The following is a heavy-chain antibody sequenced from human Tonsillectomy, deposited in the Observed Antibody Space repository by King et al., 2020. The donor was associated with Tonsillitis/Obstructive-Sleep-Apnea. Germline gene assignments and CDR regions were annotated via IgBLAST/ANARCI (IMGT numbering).Heavy chain of an antibody. CDR2: ISYDGTQK. CDR1: GFTFITYT. J-gene: IGHJ6*03. D-gene: IGHD3-22*01. Sequence: VQLVESGGGVVQPGRSLRLSCAASGFTFITYTMHWVRQAPGKGLEWVSIISYDGTQKYYGDSVKGRFTISRDNSKNTLYLQMNSLRAEDTSVYYCARGRSYYDTTDWGDYYMDVWGKGTTVTVSS. V-gene: IGHV3-30*04. CDR3: ARGRSYYDTTDWGDYYMDV.